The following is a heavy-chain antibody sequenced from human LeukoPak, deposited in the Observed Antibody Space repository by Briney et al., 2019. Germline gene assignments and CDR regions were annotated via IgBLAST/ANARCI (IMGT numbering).Heavy chain of an antibody. Sequence: PSETLSLTCTVSGGSISSSSYYWGWIRQPPGKGLEWIGSIYYTGSTYYNPSLKSRVTISVDTSKNQFSLKLSSVTAADTAVYYCARERGQGSYWGQGTPVTVSS. CDR3: ARERGQGSY. D-gene: IGHD2-15*01. CDR2: IYYTGST. V-gene: IGHV4-39*07. CDR1: GGSISSSSYY. J-gene: IGHJ4*02.